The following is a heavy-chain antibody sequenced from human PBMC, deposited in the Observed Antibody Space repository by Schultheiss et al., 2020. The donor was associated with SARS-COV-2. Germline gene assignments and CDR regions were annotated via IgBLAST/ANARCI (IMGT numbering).Heavy chain of an antibody. V-gene: IGHV3-23*01. CDR1: GFTFTRYA. Sequence: GGSLRLCCAASGFTFTRYAMSWVRQAPGTGLEWVSAITGSGDRTHYADSVKGRFTISRDNTKDTLCLQMNSLRAEDTAVYYCAKDPYYDILTGYSYWGQGTLVTVSS. D-gene: IGHD3-9*01. CDR3: AKDPYYDILTGYSY. J-gene: IGHJ4*02. CDR2: ITGSGDRT.